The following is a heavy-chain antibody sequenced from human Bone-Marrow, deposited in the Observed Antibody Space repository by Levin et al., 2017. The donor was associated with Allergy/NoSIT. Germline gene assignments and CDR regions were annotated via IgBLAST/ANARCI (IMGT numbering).Heavy chain of an antibody. CDR1: GYSFTSYW. CDR2: IYPGDSDT. Sequence: GESLKISCKGSGYSFTSYWIGWVRQMPGKGLEWMGIIYPGDSDTRYSPSFQGQVTISADKSISTAYLQWSSLKARDTAMYYCARRAYSCNWYWWFDPWGQGTLVTVSS. V-gene: IGHV5-51*01. D-gene: IGHD6-13*01. CDR3: ARRAYSCNWYWWFDP. J-gene: IGHJ5*02.